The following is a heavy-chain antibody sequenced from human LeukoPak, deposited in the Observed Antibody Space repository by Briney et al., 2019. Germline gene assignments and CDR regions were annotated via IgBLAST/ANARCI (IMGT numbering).Heavy chain of an antibody. CDR3: ARLQKRDSRDY. J-gene: IGHJ4*02. D-gene: IGHD5-24*01. CDR1: GFTFSSYS. Sequence: GGSLRLSCAASGFTFSSYSMNWVRQAPGKGLEWVSTISSSSSYIYYADSVKGRFTISRDNAKNSLYLQMNSLRAEDTAVYYCARLQKRDSRDYWGRGTLVTVSS. CDR2: ISSSSSYI. V-gene: IGHV3-21*01.